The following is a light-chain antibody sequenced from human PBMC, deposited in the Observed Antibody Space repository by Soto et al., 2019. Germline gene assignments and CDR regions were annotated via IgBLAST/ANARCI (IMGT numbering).Light chain of an antibody. CDR1: QSVSSSY. J-gene: IGKJ1*01. CDR2: GAS. CDR3: QQYGSSSTWT. V-gene: IGKV3-20*01. Sequence: EIVLTQSPATLSLSPGERATLSCRASQSVSSSYLACYQQKPGQALRLLIYGASSRATGIPDRCSGSGSETDFTLTISRLEPEDFAVYYCQQYGSSSTWTFGQGAKVDIK.